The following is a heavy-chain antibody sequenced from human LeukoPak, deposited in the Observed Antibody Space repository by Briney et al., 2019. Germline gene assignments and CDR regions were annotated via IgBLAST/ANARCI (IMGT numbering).Heavy chain of an antibody. V-gene: IGHV3-23*01. D-gene: IGHD3-22*01. Sequence: GGSLRLSCAASGFTFSSYVMTWVRQGPGKGLEWVSSLCGSGGGTFYADSVKGRFTISRDNSKNTLYLQMISLRTEDTAVYYCARDKADRNPWNRNYHYDSGGSLNHWGQGTLVTVSS. J-gene: IGHJ5*02. CDR1: GFTFSSYV. CDR3: ARDKADRNPWNRNYHYDSGGSLNH. CDR2: LCGSGGGT.